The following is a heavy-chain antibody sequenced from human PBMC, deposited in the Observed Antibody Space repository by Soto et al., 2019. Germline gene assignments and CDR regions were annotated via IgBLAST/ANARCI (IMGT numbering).Heavy chain of an antibody. CDR2: IYYSGST. V-gene: IGHV4-31*03. CDR3: ARARLRAVYAFDI. CDR1: GGSVSSGAYY. J-gene: IGHJ3*02. D-gene: IGHD5-12*01. Sequence: SETLSLTCPVSGGSVSSGAYYWTWIRQRPGKGLDWIGYIYYSGSTYYSPSLKSRLSISLDTSKNQFSLRLSSVTAADTAMYYCARARLRAVYAFDIWRQGTMVTVSS.